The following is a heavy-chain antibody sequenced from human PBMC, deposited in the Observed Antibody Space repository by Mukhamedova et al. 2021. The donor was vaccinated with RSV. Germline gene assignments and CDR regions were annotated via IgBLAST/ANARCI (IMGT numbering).Heavy chain of an antibody. CDR2: IGSSSIYI. CDR3: ARDGVAVSGRFDS. J-gene: IGHJ4*02. D-gene: IGHD2-15*01. V-gene: IGHV3-21*01. Sequence: QSTWGGLEWVSSIGSSSIYIYYADSVKGRFSISRDNAKNSLYLQMNTLIAEDTAVYNCARDGVAVSGRFDSWGQGTLLTFS.